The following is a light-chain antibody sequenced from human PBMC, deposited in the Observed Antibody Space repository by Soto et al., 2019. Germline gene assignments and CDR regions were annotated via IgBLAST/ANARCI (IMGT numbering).Light chain of an antibody. CDR2: DVS. J-gene: IGLJ2*01. CDR3: SSYSMGGTDV. CDR1: STDVGGYNY. V-gene: IGLV2-14*03. Sequence: QSVLTQPASVSGSPGQSITISCTGTSTDVGGYNYVSWFQHLPGKAPSLIINDVSYRPSGASHRFSGSRSGNTASLTISGLQAEDEADYYCSSYSMGGTDVFGGGTKVTVL.